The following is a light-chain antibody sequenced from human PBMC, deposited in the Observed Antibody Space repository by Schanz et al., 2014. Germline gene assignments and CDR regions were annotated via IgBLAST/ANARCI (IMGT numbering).Light chain of an antibody. CDR1: QSVRSTY. CDR3: QQYGNSPLFT. V-gene: IGKV3-20*01. J-gene: IGKJ3*01. CDR2: DVS. Sequence: EIVLTQSPATLSVSPGERATFSCRASQSVRSTYFAWYQHIPGQAPRLLIHDVSKRASGIADRFSGSGSGTDFTLTITRLEPADFAVYYCQQYGNSPLFTFGPGTKVDIK.